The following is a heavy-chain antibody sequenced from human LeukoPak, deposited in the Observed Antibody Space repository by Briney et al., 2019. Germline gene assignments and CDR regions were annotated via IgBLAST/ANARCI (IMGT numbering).Heavy chain of an antibody. J-gene: IGHJ4*02. CDR2: ISLSGADT. V-gene: IGHV3-64D*06. D-gene: IGHD1-26*01. CDR3: SWELLR. Sequence: GGSLRLSCSASGFTFSSSPMHWVRQAPGKALEYVSAISLSGADTYYADSVKGRFTISRDNSKNTLSLQMNGLRPEDTAVYYCSWELLRWGQGTLVTVSS. CDR1: GFTFSSSP.